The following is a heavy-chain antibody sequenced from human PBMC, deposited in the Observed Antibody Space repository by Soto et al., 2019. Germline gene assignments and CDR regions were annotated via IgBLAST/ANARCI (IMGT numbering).Heavy chain of an antibody. D-gene: IGHD3-22*01. CDR2: IKQDGSEK. CDR3: ARDRYYYDSSGYSYFDY. J-gene: IGHJ4*02. Sequence: GGSLRLSCAASGFTFSSYWMSWVRQAPGKGLEWAANIKQDGSEKYYVDSVKGRFTISRDNAKHSLYLQMNSLRAEDTAVYYCARDRYYYDSSGYSYFDYWGQVTLVTVSS. V-gene: IGHV3-7*03. CDR1: GFTFSSYW.